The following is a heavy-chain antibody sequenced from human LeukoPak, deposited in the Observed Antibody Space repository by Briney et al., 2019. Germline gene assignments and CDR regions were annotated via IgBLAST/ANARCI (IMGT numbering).Heavy chain of an antibody. Sequence: ASVKVSCKASGYTFTSYGISWVRQAPGQGLEWMGWINPYNGNTNYAQKVQGRVTMTTDTSTSTAYMELRSLRSDDTAVYYCARDRSDSYDYILLDHWGQGTLVTVPS. CDR3: ARDRSDSYDYILLDH. J-gene: IGHJ4*01. V-gene: IGHV1-18*01. CDR1: GYTFTSYG. D-gene: IGHD2-21*02. CDR2: INPYNGNT.